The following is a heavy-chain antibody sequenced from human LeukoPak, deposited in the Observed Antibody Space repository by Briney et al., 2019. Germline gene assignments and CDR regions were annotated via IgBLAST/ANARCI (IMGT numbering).Heavy chain of an antibody. CDR2: IYYSGST. V-gene: IGHV4-59*01. J-gene: IGHJ6*03. CDR3: ARTTEGGYSYGYFYYYYMDV. D-gene: IGHD5-18*01. CDR1: GGSISSYY. Sequence: SETLSLTCTVSGGSISSYYWSWVRQPPGKGLEWIGYIYYSGSTNYKSSLKSRVTISVDTSKNQFSLKLSSVTAADTAVYYCARTTEGGYSYGYFYYYYMDVWGKGTTVTISS.